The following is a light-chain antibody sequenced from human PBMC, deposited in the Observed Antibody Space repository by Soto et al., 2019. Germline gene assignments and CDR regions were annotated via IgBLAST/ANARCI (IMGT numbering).Light chain of an antibody. CDR3: LLYGSSPYT. CDR2: DAS. V-gene: IGKV3-20*01. Sequence: LTQSPGTLSLSPGDTATLYCRASQIDSSSSSAWYQQKPGQPPRLLIYDASKRATGIPDRFSGAGSGPDFALTITRLEPEDFGVYFCLLYGSSPYTFGRGTKVDIK. CDR1: QIDSSSS. J-gene: IGKJ2*01.